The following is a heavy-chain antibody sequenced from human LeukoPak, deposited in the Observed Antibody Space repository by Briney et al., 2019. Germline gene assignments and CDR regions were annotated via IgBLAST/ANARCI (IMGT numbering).Heavy chain of an antibody. Sequence: TGGSLRLSCAASGFTFSSYGMHWVRQAPGKGLEWVAVISYDGSNKYYADSVKGRFTISRDNSKNTLYLQMNSLRAEDTAVYYCARGSTAAGTFSYWGQGTLVTVSS. CDR2: ISYDGSNK. J-gene: IGHJ4*02. CDR3: ARGSTAAGTFSY. V-gene: IGHV3-30*03. CDR1: GFTFSSYG. D-gene: IGHD6-13*01.